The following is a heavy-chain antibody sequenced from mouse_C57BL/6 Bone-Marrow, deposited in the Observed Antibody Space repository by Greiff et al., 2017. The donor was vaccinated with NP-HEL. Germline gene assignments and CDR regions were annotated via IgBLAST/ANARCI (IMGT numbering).Heavy chain of an antibody. V-gene: IGHV8-8*01. CDR3: ARHYGSSYESYWYFDV. D-gene: IGHD1-1*01. CDR1: GFSLSTFGMG. J-gene: IGHJ1*03. CDR2: IWWDDDK. Sequence: QVTLKESGPGILQPSQTLSLTCSFSGFSLSTFGMGVGWIRQPSGKGLEWLAHIWWDDDKYYNPALKSRLTISKDTSKNQVFLKIANVDTADTATYYCARHYGSSYESYWYFDVWGTGTTVTVSS.